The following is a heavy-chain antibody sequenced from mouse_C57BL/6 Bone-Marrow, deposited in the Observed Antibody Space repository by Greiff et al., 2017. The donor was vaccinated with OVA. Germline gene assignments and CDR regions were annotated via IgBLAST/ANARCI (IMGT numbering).Heavy chain of an antibody. D-gene: IGHD3-2*02. J-gene: IGHJ2*01. CDR3: ARSGQLRLDY. V-gene: IGHV1-22*01. CDR1: GYTFTDYN. Sequence: VQLKESGPELVKPGASVKMSCKASGYTFTDYNMHWVKQSHGKSLEWIGYINPNNGGTSYNQKFKGKATLTVNKSSSTAYMELRSLTSEDSAVYYCARSGQLRLDYWGQGTTLTVSS. CDR2: INPNNGGT.